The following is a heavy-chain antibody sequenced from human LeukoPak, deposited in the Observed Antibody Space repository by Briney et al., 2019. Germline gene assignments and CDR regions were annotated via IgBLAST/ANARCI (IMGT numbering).Heavy chain of an antibody. D-gene: IGHD3-22*01. CDR1: GGSISSSSYY. Sequence: SETLSLTCTVSGGSISSSSYYRGWIRQPPGKGLEWIGSIYYSGSTYYNPSLKSRVTISVDTSKNQFSLKLSSVTAADTAVYYCARHGEYDSSDYWGQGTLVTVSS. CDR2: IYYSGST. CDR3: ARHGEYDSSDY. J-gene: IGHJ4*02. V-gene: IGHV4-39*01.